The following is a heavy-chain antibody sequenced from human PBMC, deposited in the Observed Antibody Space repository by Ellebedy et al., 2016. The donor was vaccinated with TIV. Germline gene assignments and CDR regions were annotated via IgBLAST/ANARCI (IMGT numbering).Heavy chain of an antibody. CDR2: ISSSGGTI. CDR3: ARDRGGSYFDY. J-gene: IGHJ4*02. CDR1: GFTFRSYE. Sequence: GESLKISCAASGFTFRSYEMSWVRQAPGKGLEWVLYISSSGGTIYSADSVKGRFAISRANAKNSLYLQMNSLRAEDTALYYCARDRGGSYFDYWGQGALVTVSS. V-gene: IGHV3-48*03. D-gene: IGHD1-26*01.